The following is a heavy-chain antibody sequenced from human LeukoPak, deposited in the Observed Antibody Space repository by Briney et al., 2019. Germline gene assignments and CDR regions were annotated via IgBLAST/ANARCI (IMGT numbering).Heavy chain of an antibody. D-gene: IGHD3-9*01. CDR2: MNPNSGNT. Sequence: ASVKVPCKASGYTFTSYDINWVRQATGQGLEWMGWMNPNSGNTGYAQKFQGRVTMTRNTSISTAYMELSSLRSEDTAVYYYARGTDILTGYYQFDPWGQGTLVTVSS. CDR3: ARGTDILTGYYQFDP. CDR1: GYTFTSYD. V-gene: IGHV1-8*01. J-gene: IGHJ5*02.